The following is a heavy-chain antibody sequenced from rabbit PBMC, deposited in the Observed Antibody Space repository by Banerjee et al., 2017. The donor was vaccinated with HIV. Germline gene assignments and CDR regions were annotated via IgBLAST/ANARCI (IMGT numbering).Heavy chain of an antibody. J-gene: IGHJ4*01. V-gene: IGHV1S40*01. CDR2: VDTASGST. Sequence: QSLEESGGDLVQPGASLTLTCTASGFSFSSGYYMCWVRQAPGKGLEWIGCVDTASGSTYYASWAKGRFTISKTSSTVTLQMTSLTAADTATYFCARDLAGVIGWNFGLWGPGTLVTVS. D-gene: IGHD4-1*01. CDR3: ARDLAGVIGWNFGL. CDR1: GFSFSSGYY.